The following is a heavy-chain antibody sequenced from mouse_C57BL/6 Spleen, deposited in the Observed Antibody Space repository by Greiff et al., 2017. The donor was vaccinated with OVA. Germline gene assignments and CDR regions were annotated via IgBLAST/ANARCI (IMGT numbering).Heavy chain of an antibody. CDR2: ISDGGSYT. V-gene: IGHV5-4*01. CDR1: GFTFSSYA. J-gene: IGHJ2*01. CDR3: AREDNSNYFDY. D-gene: IGHD2-5*01. Sequence: EVNLVESGGGLVKPGGSLKLSCAASGFTFSSYAMSWVRQTPEKRLEWVATISDGGSYTYYPDNVKGRFTISRDNAKNNLYLQMSHLKSEDTAMYYCAREDNSNYFDYWGQGTTLTVSS.